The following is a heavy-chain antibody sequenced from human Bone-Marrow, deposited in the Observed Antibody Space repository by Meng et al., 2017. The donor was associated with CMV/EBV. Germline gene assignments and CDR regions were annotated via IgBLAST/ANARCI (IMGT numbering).Heavy chain of an antibody. D-gene: IGHD3/OR15-3a*01. J-gene: IGHJ4*02. CDR1: GFTFNNYA. V-gene: IGHV3-23*01. Sequence: GESLKISCVVSGFTFNNYAMNWVRQAPGKGLEWVSSISGSGATTNYADSVKGRFTISRDNFKNTLYLQMSSLRAEDTAIYYCAKERWTDYLYYFDFWGQGTLVTVSS. CDR2: ISGSGATT. CDR3: AKERWTDYLYYFDF.